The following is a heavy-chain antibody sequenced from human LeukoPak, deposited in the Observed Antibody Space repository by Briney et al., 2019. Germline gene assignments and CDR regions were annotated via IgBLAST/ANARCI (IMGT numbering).Heavy chain of an antibody. D-gene: IGHD3-9*01. J-gene: IGHJ4*02. Sequence: GGSLRLSCVASGFTFSDYYINWIRQAPGKGLEWVSYISSSASARYYTDSVKGRFTISRDNAKNSLYLQMNSLRAEDTAVYYCAREGSSLTGVHYWGQGTLVTVSS. CDR3: AREGSSLTGVHY. V-gene: IGHV3-11*01. CDR1: GFTFSDYY. CDR2: ISSSASAR.